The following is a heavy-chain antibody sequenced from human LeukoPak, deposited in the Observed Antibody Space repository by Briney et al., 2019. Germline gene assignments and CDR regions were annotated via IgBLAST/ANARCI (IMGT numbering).Heavy chain of an antibody. CDR3: ATDPVADNAFDI. J-gene: IGHJ3*02. CDR2: INPNSGGT. D-gene: IGHD6-19*01. V-gene: IGHV1-2*02. Sequence: ASVKVSCKASGYTFTGYYMHWVRQAPGQGLEWMGWINPNSGGTNYAQKVQGRVTMTRDTSISTAYMELSRLRSDDTAVYYCATDPVADNAFDIWGQGTMVTVSS. CDR1: GYTFTGYY.